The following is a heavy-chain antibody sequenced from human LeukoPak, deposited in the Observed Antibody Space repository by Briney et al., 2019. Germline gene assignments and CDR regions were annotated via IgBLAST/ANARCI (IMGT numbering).Heavy chain of an antibody. CDR3: ARLPRYGGYDHFDY. Sequence: SETLSLTCTVSGDSIDSYYWSWLRQPPGKGLEWIGYIYYRGTTSYNPFLKGRVTISVDTSKNQFSLKLNSVTAADTAVYYCARLPRYGGYDHFDYWGQGSLVIVSS. J-gene: IGHJ4*02. CDR1: GDSIDSYY. V-gene: IGHV4-59*12. D-gene: IGHD5-12*01. CDR2: IYYRGTT.